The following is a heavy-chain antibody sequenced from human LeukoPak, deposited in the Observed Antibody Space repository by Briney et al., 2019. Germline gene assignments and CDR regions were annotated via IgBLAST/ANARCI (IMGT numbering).Heavy chain of an antibody. Sequence: SVKVSCKASGGTFSSYAISWVRQAPGQGLEWMGGIIPIFGTANYAQKFQGRVTITADESTSTAYMELSSLRSEDTAVYYCARAFAAVAGPYYFDYWGQGTLVTASS. J-gene: IGHJ4*02. V-gene: IGHV1-69*01. CDR1: GGTFSSYA. D-gene: IGHD6-19*01. CDR2: IIPIFGTA. CDR3: ARAFAAVAGPYYFDY.